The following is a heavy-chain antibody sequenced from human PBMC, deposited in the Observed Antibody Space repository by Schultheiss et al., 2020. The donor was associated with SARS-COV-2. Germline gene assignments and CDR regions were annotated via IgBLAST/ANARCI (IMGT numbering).Heavy chain of an antibody. Sequence: SETLSLTCTVSGGSISSGSYYWSWIRQPPGKGLEWIGEINHSGSTNYNPSLKSRVTISVDTSKNQFSLKLSSVTAADTAVYYCAREGESFDYWGQGTLVTVSS. V-gene: IGHV4-39*07. J-gene: IGHJ4*02. CDR1: GGSISSGSYY. CDR2: INHSGST. CDR3: AREGESFDY.